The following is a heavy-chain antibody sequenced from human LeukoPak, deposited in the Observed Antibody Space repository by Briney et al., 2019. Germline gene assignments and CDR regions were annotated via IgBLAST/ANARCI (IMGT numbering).Heavy chain of an antibody. CDR2: ITNDGSST. Sequence: GGSLRLSCAASGFTLSNYWMHWVRHAPGKGLVWVSRITNDGSSTTYADSVKGRFSISRDTAKNTLFLQMSSLRAEDTAVYYCARGGVIAAFDYWGQGALVTVSS. J-gene: IGHJ4*02. D-gene: IGHD6-6*01. CDR3: ARGGVIAAFDY. V-gene: IGHV3-74*01. CDR1: GFTLSNYW.